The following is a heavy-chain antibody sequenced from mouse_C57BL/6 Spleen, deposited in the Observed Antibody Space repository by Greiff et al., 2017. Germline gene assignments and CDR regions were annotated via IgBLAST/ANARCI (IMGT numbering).Heavy chain of an antibody. Sequence: EVKLVESEGGLVQPGSSMKLSCTASGFTFSDYYMAWVRQVPEKGLEWVANINYDGSSTYYLDSLKSRFIISRDNAKNILYRQMSSLKSEDTATYYCAREGYAIDYWGQGTSVTVSS. D-gene: IGHD2-14*01. J-gene: IGHJ4*01. CDR1: GFTFSDYY. V-gene: IGHV5-16*01. CDR3: AREGYAIDY. CDR2: INYDGSST.